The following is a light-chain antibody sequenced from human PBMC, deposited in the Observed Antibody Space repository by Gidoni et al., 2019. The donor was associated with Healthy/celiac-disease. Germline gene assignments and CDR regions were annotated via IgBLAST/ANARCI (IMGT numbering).Light chain of an antibody. J-gene: IGKJ4*01. CDR3: QQYGSSPPLT. V-gene: IGKV3-20*01. CDR2: GAS. Sequence: EIVLTQSPGTLSLSPGERATLSGRASQSVSSSYLAWYQQKPGQAPRLLIYGASSRATGIPDRFSGSGSGTDFTLTISRLEPEDCAVYYCQQYGSSPPLTFGGGTKVEIK. CDR1: QSVSSSY.